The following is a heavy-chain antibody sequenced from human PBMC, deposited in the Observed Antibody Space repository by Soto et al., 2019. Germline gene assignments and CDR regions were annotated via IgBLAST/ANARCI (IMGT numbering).Heavy chain of an antibody. V-gene: IGHV4-31*03. CDR2: IYYSGST. J-gene: IGHJ5*02. CDR3: ARHRPKNNWFDP. CDR1: GGSISSGGYY. Sequence: PSETLSLTCTVSGGSISSGGYYWSWIRQHPGKGLEWIGYIYYSGSTYYNPSLKSRVTISVDTSKNQFSLKLSSVTAADTAVYYCARHRPKNNWFDPWGQGTLVTVSS.